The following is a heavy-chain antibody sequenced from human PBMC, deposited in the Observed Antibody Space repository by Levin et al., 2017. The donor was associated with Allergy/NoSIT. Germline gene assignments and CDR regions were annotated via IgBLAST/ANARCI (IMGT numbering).Heavy chain of an antibody. CDR3: ARGSLSSSGWILEY. CDR1: GFTISSHW. J-gene: IGHJ4*02. Sequence: PGGSLRLSCAASGFTISSHWMTWVRQAPGKGLEWVANIKQDRSEIFYLASVKGRFTISRDDAKNSLYLQMNSLRAEDTAVYYCARGSLSSSGWILEYWGQGTKVTVSS. D-gene: IGHD6-19*01. CDR2: IKQDRSEI. V-gene: IGHV3-7*01.